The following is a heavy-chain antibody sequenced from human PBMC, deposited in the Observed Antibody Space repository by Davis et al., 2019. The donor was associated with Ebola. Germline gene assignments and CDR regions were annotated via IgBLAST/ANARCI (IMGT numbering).Heavy chain of an antibody. V-gene: IGHV5-51*01. CDR1: GNSFSGHW. D-gene: IGHD2-8*02. Sequence: KVSCKDSGNSFSGHWIGWVRQMPGKGLEWMGIIYTGDSDTRYGPSFRGQVTISADKSVKTAFLQWSSLKASDTAMYYCASLRRTITGMDDGFDIWGQGTMVTVSS. CDR3: ASLRRTITGMDDGFDI. J-gene: IGHJ3*02. CDR2: IYTGDSDT.